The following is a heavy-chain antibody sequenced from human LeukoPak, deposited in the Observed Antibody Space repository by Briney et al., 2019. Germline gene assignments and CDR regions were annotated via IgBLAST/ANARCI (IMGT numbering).Heavy chain of an antibody. Sequence: PSETLSLTCTVSGGSISSGGYYWSWIRQHPGKGLEWIGYIYYSGSTYYNPSLKSRVTISVDTSKNQFSLKLSSVTAADTAAYYCARETIAARPDYWGQGTLVTVSS. CDR3: ARETIAARPDY. CDR2: IYYSGST. CDR1: GGSISSGGYY. J-gene: IGHJ4*02. V-gene: IGHV4-31*03. D-gene: IGHD6-6*01.